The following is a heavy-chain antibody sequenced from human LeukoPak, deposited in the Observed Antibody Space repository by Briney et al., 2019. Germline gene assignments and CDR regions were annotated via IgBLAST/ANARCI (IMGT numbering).Heavy chain of an antibody. V-gene: IGHV4-61*02. CDR1: GGSISSGSYY. J-gene: IGHJ5*02. CDR3: ARDGATVVTPDYNWFDP. Sequence: SETLSLTCTVSGGSISSGSYYWSWIRQPAGKGLEWIGRIYTSGSTNYNPSLKSRVTISVDTSKNQFSLKLSSVTAADTAAYYCARDGATVVTPDYNWFDPRGQGTLVTVSS. D-gene: IGHD4-23*01. CDR2: IYTSGST.